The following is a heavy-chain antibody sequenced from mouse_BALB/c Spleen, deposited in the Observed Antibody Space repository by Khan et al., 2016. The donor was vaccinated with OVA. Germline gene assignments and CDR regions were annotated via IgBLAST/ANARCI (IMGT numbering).Heavy chain of an antibody. CDR2: INPSTGYT. J-gene: IGHJ2*01. Sequence: QVQLKESGAELAKPGASVKMSCKASGYTFINYWILWIKQRPGQGLEWIGDINPSTGYTEYNQNFNDKATLTADISSSTAYMQLSSLTSEDSAVXYCARRGLRWDFDYWGQGTTLTVSS. CDR1: GYTFINYW. CDR3: ARRGLRWDFDY. V-gene: IGHV1-7*01. D-gene: IGHD6-1*01.